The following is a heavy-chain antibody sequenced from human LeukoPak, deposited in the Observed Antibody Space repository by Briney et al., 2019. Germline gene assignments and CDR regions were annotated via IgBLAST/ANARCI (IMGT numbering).Heavy chain of an antibody. CDR3: ARRGPMGFYYGAGSSYFDY. D-gene: IGHD3-10*01. Sequence: GGSLRLSCAASGFTFSSYDMHWVRQAPGKGLEWVAYITNSGSNMYYADSVKGRFTISRDNAKNSLYLQMNSLRAEDTAVYYCARRGPMGFYYGAGSSYFDYWGQGTLVTVSS. J-gene: IGHJ4*02. V-gene: IGHV3-48*03. CDR1: GFTFSSYD. CDR2: ITNSGSNM.